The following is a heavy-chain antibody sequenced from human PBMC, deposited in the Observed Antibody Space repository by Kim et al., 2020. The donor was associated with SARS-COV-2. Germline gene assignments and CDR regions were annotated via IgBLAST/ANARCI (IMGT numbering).Heavy chain of an antibody. CDR1: GYTFTSYD. J-gene: IGHJ4*02. CDR2: MNPNSGNT. V-gene: IGHV1-8*01. Sequence: ASVKVSCKASGYTFTSYDINWVRQATGQGLEWLGWMNPNSGNTGYTQKFQGRVTMTRNTSISTAYMELSSLRSEDTAQYYCARGPYCTSITCPYYFDYWGQGTLVTVSS. CDR3: ARGPYCTSITCPYYFDY. D-gene: IGHD2-2*01.